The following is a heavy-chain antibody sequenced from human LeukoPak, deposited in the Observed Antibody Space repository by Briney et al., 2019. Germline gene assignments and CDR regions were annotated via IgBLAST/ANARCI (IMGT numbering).Heavy chain of an antibody. D-gene: IGHD1-14*01. CDR2: INPNTGGT. CDR1: GYTFAGYY. V-gene: IGHV1-2*02. J-gene: IGHJ3*02. Sequence: GASVKLSCKASGYTFAGYYMHWVRQAPGQGLEWMGWINPNTGGTNYAQMFQGRVTMTRDTSISTAYMELTGLRSDVTAVYFCARKGGPRVNAFDIWGQGTMVTVSS. CDR3: ARKGGPRVNAFDI.